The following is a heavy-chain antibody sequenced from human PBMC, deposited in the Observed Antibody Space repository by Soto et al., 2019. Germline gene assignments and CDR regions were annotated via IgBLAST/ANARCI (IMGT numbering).Heavy chain of an antibody. Sequence: QVQLQESGPGLVKPSETLSLTCTVSGGSISSYYWSWIRQPPGKGLEWIGYIYYSGSTNYNPSLKSRVPISVDTSKNQFSLKLSSVTAADTAVYYCARAKCSSTSCYSDYWGQGTLVTVSS. CDR3: ARAKCSSTSCYSDY. CDR1: GGSISSYY. J-gene: IGHJ4*02. CDR2: IYYSGST. D-gene: IGHD2-2*01. V-gene: IGHV4-59*01.